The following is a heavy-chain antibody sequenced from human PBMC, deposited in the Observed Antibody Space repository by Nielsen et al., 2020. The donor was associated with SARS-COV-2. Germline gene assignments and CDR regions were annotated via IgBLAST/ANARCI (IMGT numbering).Heavy chain of an antibody. D-gene: IGHD3-22*01. CDR2: IYTSGST. CDR1: GGSISSYY. V-gene: IGHV4-4*07. CDR3: AREQYYYDSSGSPYYYGMDV. J-gene: IGHJ6*02. Sequence: SETLSLTCTVSGGSISSYYWTWIRQPAGKGLEWIGRIYTSGSTNYNPSLKSRVTMSVDTSKNQFSLKLSSVTAADMAVYYCAREQYYYDSSGSPYYYGMDVWGQGTTVTVSS.